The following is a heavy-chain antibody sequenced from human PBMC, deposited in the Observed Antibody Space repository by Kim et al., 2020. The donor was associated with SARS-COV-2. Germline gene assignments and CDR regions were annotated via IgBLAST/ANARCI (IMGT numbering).Heavy chain of an antibody. CDR1: GFTFSSYG. CDR3: AKDLQYQLVGYYYGMDV. Sequence: GGSLRLSCAASGFTFSSYGMHWVRQAPGKGLEWVAVISYDGSNKYYADSVKGRFTISRDNSKNTLYLQMNSLRAEDTAVYYCAKDLQYQLVGYYYGMDVWGQGTTVTVSS. J-gene: IGHJ6*02. V-gene: IGHV3-30*18. D-gene: IGHD2-2*01. CDR2: ISYDGSNK.